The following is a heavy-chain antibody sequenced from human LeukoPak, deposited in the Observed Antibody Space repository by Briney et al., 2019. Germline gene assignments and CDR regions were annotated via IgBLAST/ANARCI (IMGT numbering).Heavy chain of an antibody. D-gene: IGHD3-10*01. J-gene: IGHJ4*02. CDR3: ARPYYYSSGSLPY. CDR2: INKDGSEK. Sequence: QPGGSLRLSCAASGFTLSNYWMSWVRKAPGKGLEWVANINKDGSEKNYVDSVKGRFTISRDNAKNSLYLQMNSLRAEDTAIYFCARPYYYSSGSLPYWGQGTLVTVAS. V-gene: IGHV3-7*01. CDR1: GFTLSNYW.